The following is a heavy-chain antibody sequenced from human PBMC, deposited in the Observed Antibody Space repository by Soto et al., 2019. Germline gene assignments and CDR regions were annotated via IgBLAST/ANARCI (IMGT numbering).Heavy chain of an antibody. D-gene: IGHD1-1*01. J-gene: IGHJ4*02. Sequence: GGSLRLSCAASGFTFTSYAMSWVRQAPGKGLEWVSAVSGSGGSTYYADSVKGRFTISRDNSKNTLYLQMNSLRAEDTAVYYCAKGGTTGTTGLFDYWGQGTLVTVSS. V-gene: IGHV3-23*01. CDR2: VSGSGGST. CDR1: GFTFTSYA. CDR3: AKGGTTGTTGLFDY.